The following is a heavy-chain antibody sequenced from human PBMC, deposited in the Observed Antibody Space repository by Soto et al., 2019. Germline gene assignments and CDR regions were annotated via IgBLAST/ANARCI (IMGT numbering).Heavy chain of an antibody. Sequence: SVKVSCKASGGTFSSYAVSWVRQAPGQGLEWMGGIIPIFGTANYAQKFQGRVTITADKSTSTAYMELSSLRSGDTAVYYCARDSRLYYYDSSGYISGYGMDVWGQGTTVTVSS. D-gene: IGHD3-22*01. CDR2: IIPIFGTA. V-gene: IGHV1-69*06. CDR1: GGTFSSYA. CDR3: ARDSRLYYYDSSGYISGYGMDV. J-gene: IGHJ6*02.